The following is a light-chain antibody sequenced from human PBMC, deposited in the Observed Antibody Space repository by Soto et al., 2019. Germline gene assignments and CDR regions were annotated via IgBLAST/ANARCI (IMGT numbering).Light chain of an antibody. V-gene: IGKV3-15*01. Sequence: EIVMTQSPATLSVSPGERATLSCRASQSVSGNLAWYQQKPGQAPRLLIYGASTRATGIPARFSGSGSGTAFTLTISSLQSEDCAGYYCQQYNNWPPITFGQGTRLEMK. CDR2: GAS. CDR1: QSVSGN. J-gene: IGKJ5*01. CDR3: QQYNNWPPIT.